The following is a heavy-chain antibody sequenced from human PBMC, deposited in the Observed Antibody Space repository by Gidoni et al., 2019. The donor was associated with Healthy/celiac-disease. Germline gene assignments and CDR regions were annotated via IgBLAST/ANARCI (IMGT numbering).Heavy chain of an antibody. CDR1: GFTFSNAW. D-gene: IGHD3-10*01. J-gene: IGHJ4*02. CDR2: IKSKTDGGTT. V-gene: IGHV3-15*01. CDR3: TTLQYYYGSGSFDY. Sequence: EVQLVESGGGLVKPGGSLRLSCEASGFTFSNAWMSWVRQAPGKRLEWVGRIKSKTDGGTTDYAAPVKGRFIISRDDSKNTLYLQMNSLKTEDTAVYYCTTLQYYYGSGSFDYWGQGTLVTVSS.